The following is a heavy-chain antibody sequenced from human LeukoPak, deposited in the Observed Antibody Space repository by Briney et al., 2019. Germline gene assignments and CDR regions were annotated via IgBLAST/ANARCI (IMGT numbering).Heavy chain of an antibody. CDR3: ARGGTEYYFDY. Sequence: FTXXXXHWVXXXXGQGLEWMGWINPNSGGTNYAQKFQGRVTMTRDTSISTAYMELSRLRSDDTAVYYCARGGTEYYFDYWGQGTLVTVSS. D-gene: IGHD1-1*01. V-gene: IGHV1-2*02. CDR1: FTXXX. J-gene: IGHJ4*02. CDR2: INPNSGGT.